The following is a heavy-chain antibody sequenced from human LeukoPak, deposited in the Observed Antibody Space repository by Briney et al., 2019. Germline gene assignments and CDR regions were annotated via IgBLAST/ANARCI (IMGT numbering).Heavy chain of an antibody. CDR3: ARENGDYVLDY. D-gene: IGHD4-17*01. V-gene: IGHV4-30-2*01. CDR1: GGSISSGGYS. J-gene: IGHJ4*02. CDR2: IYHSGST. Sequence: SEPLSLTCAVSGGSISSGGYSWSWIRQPPGKGLEWIGYIYHSGSTYYNPSLKSRVTISVDRSKNQFSLKLSSVTAADTAVFYCARENGDYVLDYWGQGTLVTVSS.